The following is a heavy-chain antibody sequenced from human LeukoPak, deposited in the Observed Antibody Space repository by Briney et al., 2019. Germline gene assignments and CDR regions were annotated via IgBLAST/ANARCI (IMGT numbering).Heavy chain of an antibody. CDR2: FDPEDGET. V-gene: IGHV1-24*01. D-gene: IGHD3-10*01. CDR3: ATNLGIWFDKNNT. Sequence: ASVKVSCKVSGYTLTDVSMHWVRQAPGKGLEWMGGFDPEDGETIYAQKFQGRVTMTEDTSTDTAYMELSRLRSEDTAVYYRATNLGIWFDKNNTWGQGTLVTVSS. J-gene: IGHJ4*02. CDR1: GYTLTDVS.